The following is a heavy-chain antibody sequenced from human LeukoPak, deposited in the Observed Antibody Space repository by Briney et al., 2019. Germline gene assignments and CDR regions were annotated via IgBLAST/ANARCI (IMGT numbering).Heavy chain of an antibody. J-gene: IGHJ4*02. CDR1: GGSISSSSYY. D-gene: IGHD3-22*01. CDR2: IYYSGRT. CDR3: ARVKGYYYDSSGYNY. Sequence: SETLSLTCTVSGGSISSSSYYWGWIRQPPGKGLEWIGSIYYSGRTYYNPSLKSRVTISVDTSKNQFSLKLSSVTAADTAVYYCARVKGYYYDSSGYNYWGQGTLVTVSS. V-gene: IGHV4-39*07.